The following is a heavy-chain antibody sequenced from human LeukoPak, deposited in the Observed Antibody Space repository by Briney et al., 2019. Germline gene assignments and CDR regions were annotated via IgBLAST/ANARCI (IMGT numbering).Heavy chain of an antibody. CDR3: AGWGYGDTLGYFDY. J-gene: IGHJ4*02. CDR2: INPSGGST. Sequence: ASVKVSCKASGYTFTNYHMHWVRQAPGQGLEWMGIINPSGGSTNYAQKFQGRVTLTRDTSTSTVYMELSSLRSDDTAVYYCAGWGYGDTLGYFDYWGQGTLVTVSS. CDR1: GYTFTNYH. D-gene: IGHD4-17*01. V-gene: IGHV1-46*01.